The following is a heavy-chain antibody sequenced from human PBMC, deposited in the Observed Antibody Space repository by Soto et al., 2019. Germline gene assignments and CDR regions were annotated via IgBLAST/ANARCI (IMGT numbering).Heavy chain of an antibody. CDR1: GFTFSSYS. CDR2: ISSSSSYI. D-gene: IGHD6-13*01. J-gene: IGHJ6*02. Sequence: VQLVESGGGLVKPGGSLRLSCAASGFTFSSYSMNWVRQAPGKGLEWVSSISSSSSYIYYADSGKGRFTISRDNAKNSLYLQMNSLRAEDTAVYYCARGRGAAGTDSVQYYGMDVWGQGTTVTVSS. V-gene: IGHV3-21*01. CDR3: ARGRGAAGTDSVQYYGMDV.